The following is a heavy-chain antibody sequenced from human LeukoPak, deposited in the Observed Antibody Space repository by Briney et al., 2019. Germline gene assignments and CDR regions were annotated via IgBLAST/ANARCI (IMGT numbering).Heavy chain of an antibody. V-gene: IGHV3-30-3*01. CDR2: ISYDGSNK. Sequence: AGGSLRLSCAASGFTFSSYAMHWVRQAPGKGLEWVAVISYDGSNKYYADSVKGRFTISRDNSKNTLYLQMNSLRAEDTAVYYCARGRVGANFVLDYWGQGTLVTVSS. CDR3: ARGRVGANFVLDY. CDR1: GFTFSSYA. J-gene: IGHJ4*02. D-gene: IGHD1-26*01.